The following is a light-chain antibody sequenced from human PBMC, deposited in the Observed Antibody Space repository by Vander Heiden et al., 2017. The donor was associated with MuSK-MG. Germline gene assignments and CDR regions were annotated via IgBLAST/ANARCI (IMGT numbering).Light chain of an antibody. CDR2: GAS. V-gene: IGKV3-20*01. Sequence: EIVLTQSPGTLSLSPGERATLSCRASQRVSSSHLAWYQQKPGQAPRLLIYGASRRATGIPDRFSGSGFGTDFTLTISRLEPEDFAVYYCQQDCSSPRTFDQGTKLEIK. J-gene: IGKJ2*01. CDR3: QQDCSSPRT. CDR1: QRVSSSH.